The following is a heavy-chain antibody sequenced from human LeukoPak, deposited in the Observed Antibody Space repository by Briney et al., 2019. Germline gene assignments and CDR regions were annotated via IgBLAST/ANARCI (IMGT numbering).Heavy chain of an antibody. D-gene: IGHD6-13*01. J-gene: IGHJ4*02. Sequence: GASVKVSCKASGYTFTDSYIHWVRQAPGQGLEWMGCINPTSGGATYAQKFQGRVTMTRDTSITTSYVELGSITSDDTAVYYCARSRSHDYWGQGTLVTVSS. CDR3: ARSRSHDY. CDR1: GYTFTDSY. V-gene: IGHV1-2*02. CDR2: INPTSGGA.